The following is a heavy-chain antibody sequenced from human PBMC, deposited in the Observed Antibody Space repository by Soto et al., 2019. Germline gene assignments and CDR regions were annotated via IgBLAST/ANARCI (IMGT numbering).Heavy chain of an antibody. Sequence: SETLSLTCAVYGGSFSGYYWSWIRQPPGKGLEWIGEINHSGSTNYNPSLKSRVTISVDTSKNQFSLKLSSVTAADTAVYYCARSLGYYDILTGYYNVVWFDPWGQGTLVTVSS. V-gene: IGHV4-34*01. CDR2: INHSGST. D-gene: IGHD3-9*01. J-gene: IGHJ5*02. CDR1: GGSFSGYY. CDR3: ARSLGYYDILTGYYNVVWFDP.